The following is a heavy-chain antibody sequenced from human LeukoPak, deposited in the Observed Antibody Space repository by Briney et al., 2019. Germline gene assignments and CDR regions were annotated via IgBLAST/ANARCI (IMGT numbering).Heavy chain of an antibody. V-gene: IGHV4-61*01. Sequence: PSETLSLTCTVSGGSVSSGSNYWSWIRQPPGRGLEWIGYIYYSGSTNYNSSLKSRVTISVDTSKNQFSLKLNSVTAADTAVYYCARENWGLGWFDPWGQGTLVTVSS. D-gene: IGHD7-27*01. CDR3: ARENWGLGWFDP. CDR1: GGSVSSGSNY. CDR2: IYYSGST. J-gene: IGHJ5*02.